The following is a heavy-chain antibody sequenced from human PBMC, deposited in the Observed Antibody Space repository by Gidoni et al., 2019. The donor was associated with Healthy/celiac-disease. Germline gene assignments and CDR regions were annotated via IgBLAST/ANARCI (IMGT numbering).Heavy chain of an antibody. J-gene: IGHJ4*02. CDR1: GGSFSGYY. Sequence: QVQLQQWGAGLLKPSETLSLTCAVYGGSFSGYYWSWIRQPPGKGLEWIGEINHSGSTNYNPSLKSRVTISVDTSKNQFSLKLSSVTAADTAVYYCARGRNNWNPRFDYWGQGTLVTVSS. V-gene: IGHV4-34*01. CDR3: ARGRNNWNPRFDY. D-gene: IGHD1-20*01. CDR2: INHSGST.